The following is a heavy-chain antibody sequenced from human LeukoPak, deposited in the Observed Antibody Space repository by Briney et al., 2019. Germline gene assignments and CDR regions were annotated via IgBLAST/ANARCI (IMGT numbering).Heavy chain of an antibody. D-gene: IGHD1-7*01. V-gene: IGHV3-23*01. CDR1: GFTFSTYS. Sequence: GGSLRLSCAASGFTFSTYSMSWVRQAPGKGLEWVSAISGSGGSTYYADSVKGRFTISRDNSKNTLYLQMNSLRAEDTAVYYCAKAPNWNYLWFDPWGQGTLVTVSS. CDR3: AKAPNWNYLWFDP. CDR2: ISGSGGST. J-gene: IGHJ5*02.